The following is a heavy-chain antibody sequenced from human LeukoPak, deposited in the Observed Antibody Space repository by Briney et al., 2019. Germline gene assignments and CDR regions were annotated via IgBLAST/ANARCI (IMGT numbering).Heavy chain of an antibody. CDR3: ARVCSSGRCCDQ. CDR2: INHSGST. Sequence: SVTLSLTCSVSGYSISSGYYWAWMRQPPGKGLEWIGSINHSGSTYYNPSLKSRVTVSVDTSKNQFSLRLSSVTAADAAVYYCARVCSSGRCCDQWGQGTLVTVSS. D-gene: IGHD2-15*01. CDR1: GYSISSGYY. V-gene: IGHV4-38-2*02. J-gene: IGHJ4*02.